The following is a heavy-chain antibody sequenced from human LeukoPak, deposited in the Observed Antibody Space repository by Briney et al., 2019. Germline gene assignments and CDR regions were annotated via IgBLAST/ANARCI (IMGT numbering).Heavy chain of an antibody. CDR3: AKDVNLVVPAACDY. V-gene: IGHV3-23*01. Sequence: GGSLRLSCAASGYTFSSYAMSWVRDAPGKGLEWVSAISGSGGSTYYADSVKGRFTISRDNYKNTLYLQMNSLRAEDTAVYYCAKDVNLVVPAACDYWGQGTLVTVSS. CDR2: ISGSGGST. J-gene: IGHJ4*02. D-gene: IGHD2-2*01. CDR1: GYTFSSYA.